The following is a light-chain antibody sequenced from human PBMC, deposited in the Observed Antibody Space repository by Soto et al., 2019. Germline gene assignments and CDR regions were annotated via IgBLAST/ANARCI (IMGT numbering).Light chain of an antibody. J-gene: IGKJ1*01. V-gene: IGKV3-15*01. Sequence: EIVMTQSPATLSVSPGERVTLSCRASQSVKSNLAWYQQKFGQAPRLLIYGASTRATGVPARFSGSGSGTEFTLTISSLQSKDFAVYDCQHYNNWRPWTFGQGTKVEI. CDR1: QSVKSN. CDR3: QHYNNWRPWT. CDR2: GAS.